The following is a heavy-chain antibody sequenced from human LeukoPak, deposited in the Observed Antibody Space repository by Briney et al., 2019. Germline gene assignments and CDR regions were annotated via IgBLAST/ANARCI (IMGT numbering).Heavy chain of an antibody. CDR3: ARAGYSYGYWGPFDY. Sequence: SETLSLTCAVYGGSFSGYYWSWIRQPPGKGLEWIGYIYYSGSTNYNPSLKSRVTISVDTSKNQFSLKLSSVTAADTAVYYCARAGYSYGYWGPFDYWGQGTLVTVSS. CDR2: IYYSGST. D-gene: IGHD5-18*01. J-gene: IGHJ4*02. CDR1: GGSFSGYY. V-gene: IGHV4-59*08.